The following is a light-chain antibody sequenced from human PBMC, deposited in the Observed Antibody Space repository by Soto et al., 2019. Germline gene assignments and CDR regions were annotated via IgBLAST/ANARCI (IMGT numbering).Light chain of an antibody. CDR3: QQYGSSPVT. Sequence: EVVLTQSPATLSVSPVECVTLSCMASQSVATNLAWYQQKPGQAPRFLIYGAFSRATGIPDRFSGSGSGTDFTLTISRLEPEDFAVYYCQQYGSSPVTFGQGTKVDI. J-gene: IGKJ1*01. V-gene: IGKV3-20*01. CDR1: QSVATN. CDR2: GAF.